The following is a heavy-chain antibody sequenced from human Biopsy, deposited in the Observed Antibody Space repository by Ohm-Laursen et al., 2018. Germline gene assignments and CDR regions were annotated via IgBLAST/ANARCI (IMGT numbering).Heavy chain of an antibody. J-gene: IGHJ2*01. CDR2: INPKSGDT. CDR3: ARGRRHCSGTCSRWYFDL. V-gene: IGHV1-2*02. CDR1: GYTFTAFS. Sequence: SVKVSCKPSGYTFTAFSVHWLRQAPEQRLEWMGWINPKSGDTDYPQNFQGRVSMTRDTSISTAYMDLSRLRSDDTAVYYCARGRRHCSGTCSRWYFDLWGRGTLVTASS. D-gene: IGHD2-2*01.